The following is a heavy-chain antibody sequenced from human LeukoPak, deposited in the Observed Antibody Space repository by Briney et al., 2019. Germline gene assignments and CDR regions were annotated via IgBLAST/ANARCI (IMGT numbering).Heavy chain of an antibody. V-gene: IGHV3-23*01. CDR3: AKDQWSFSYFDY. CDR2: ISGSGIST. D-gene: IGHD1-26*01. J-gene: IGHJ4*02. CDR1: GFTFSSYA. Sequence: GGSLRLSCAASGFTFSSYAMSWVRQAPGKGLEWVSDISGSGISTYYADSVKGRFTISKDNSKNTLYLQMNSLRAEDTAVYYCAKDQWSFSYFDYWGQGTLVTVSS.